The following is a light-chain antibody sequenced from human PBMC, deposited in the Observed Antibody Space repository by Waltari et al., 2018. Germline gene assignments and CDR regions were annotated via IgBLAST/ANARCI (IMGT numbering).Light chain of an antibody. CDR2: KAS. CDR3: QHGT. CDR1: QSISSW. V-gene: IGKV1-5*03. J-gene: IGKJ1*01. Sequence: DIQMTQSPSTLSPSVGDRVTITCRASQSISSWLAWYQQKPGKAPKVLIYKASSLESGVPSRFSGSGSGTEFTLTISSLQPDDFATYYCQHGTFGQGTKVEIK.